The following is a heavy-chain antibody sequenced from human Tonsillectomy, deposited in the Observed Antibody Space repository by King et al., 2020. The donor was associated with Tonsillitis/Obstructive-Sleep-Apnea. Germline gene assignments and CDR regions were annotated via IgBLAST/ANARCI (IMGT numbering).Heavy chain of an antibody. D-gene: IGHD2-15*01. V-gene: IGHV3-9*01. J-gene: IGHJ6*03. Sequence: VQLVESGGGLVQPGRSLRLSCAASGFTFDDFAMHWVRQAPGKGLEWVSGISWNSGNIGYADSVKGRFTISRDNAKNSLYLQMNSLRAEDTALYYCAKDFRYCGGGSCYSAHCYYMDVWGKGTTVTVAS. CDR2: ISWNSGNI. CDR1: GFTFDDFA. CDR3: AKDFRYCGGGSCYSAHCYYMDV.